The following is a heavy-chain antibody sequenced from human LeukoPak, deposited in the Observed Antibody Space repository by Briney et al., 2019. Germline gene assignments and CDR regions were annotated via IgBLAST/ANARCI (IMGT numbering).Heavy chain of an antibody. CDR2: IFHSGNT. Sequence: PSETLSLTCTVSGYSISSGYYWGWVRQPPGKGLEYIGSIFHSGNTYYNPSLKSRVTISVDTSKNQFSLRLSSVTAADTAVYYCARGIQLWPDYWGQGTLVTVSS. CDR3: ARGIQLWPDY. J-gene: IGHJ4*02. D-gene: IGHD5-18*01. CDR1: GYSISSGYY. V-gene: IGHV4-38-2*02.